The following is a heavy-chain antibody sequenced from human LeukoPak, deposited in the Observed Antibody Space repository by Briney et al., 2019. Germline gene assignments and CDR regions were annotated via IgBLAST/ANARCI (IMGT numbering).Heavy chain of an antibody. V-gene: IGHV1-69*01. CDR3: ARGLRLERSYYYGMDV. CDR1: GGTFSSYA. Sequence: SVKVSCKASGGTFSSYAISWVRQAPGQGLEWMGGIIPIFGTANYAQKFQGRVTITADESTSTAYMELSSLRSEDTAVYYCARGLRLERSYYYGMDVWGKGTTVTVSS. J-gene: IGHJ6*04. CDR2: IIPIFGTA. D-gene: IGHD1-1*01.